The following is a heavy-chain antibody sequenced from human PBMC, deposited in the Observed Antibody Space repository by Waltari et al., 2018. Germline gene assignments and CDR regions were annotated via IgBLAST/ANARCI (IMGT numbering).Heavy chain of an antibody. CDR2: ISGSGGST. D-gene: IGHD2-21*01. Sequence: EVQLLESGGGLVQPGGSLRLSCAASGFTFSSYAMSWVRQAPGQGLEWVSAISGSGGSTYYADSVKGRFTISRDNSKNTLYLQMNSLRAEDTAVYYCAKDAEGTRPLVVVIAYFDYWGQGTLVTVSS. V-gene: IGHV3-23*01. CDR3: AKDAEGTRPLVVVIAYFDY. CDR1: GFTFSSYA. J-gene: IGHJ4*02.